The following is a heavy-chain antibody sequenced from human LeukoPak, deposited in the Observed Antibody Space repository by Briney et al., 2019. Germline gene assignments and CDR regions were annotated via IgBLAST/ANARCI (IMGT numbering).Heavy chain of an antibody. CDR3: ARLGVLSRVTMVRGVIFWFDP. V-gene: IGHV4-34*01. CDR2: INHSGST. CDR1: GGSFSGYY. D-gene: IGHD3-10*01. J-gene: IGHJ5*02. Sequence: PSETLSLTCAVYGGSFSGYYWSWIRQPPGKGLEWIGEINHSGSTNYNPSLKSRVTISVDTSKNQFSLKLSSVTAADTAVYYCARLGVLSRVTMVRGVIFWFDPWGQGTLVTVSS.